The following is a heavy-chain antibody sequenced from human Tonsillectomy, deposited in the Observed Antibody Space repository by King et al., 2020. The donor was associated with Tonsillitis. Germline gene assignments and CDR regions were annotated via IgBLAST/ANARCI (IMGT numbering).Heavy chain of an antibody. D-gene: IGHD4-17*01. CDR2: IKQDGSEK. CDR1: GFTFSSYW. J-gene: IGHJ2*01. Sequence: VQLVESGGGLVQPGGSLRLSCAASGFTFSSYWMSWVRQAPGKGLEWVANIKQDGSEKDYVDSVKGRLTISRDNAKNSLYLQMNSPRAEDTAVYYCARDQATVTSRGYFDLWGRGTLVTVSS. V-gene: IGHV3-7*01. CDR3: ARDQATVTSRGYFDL.